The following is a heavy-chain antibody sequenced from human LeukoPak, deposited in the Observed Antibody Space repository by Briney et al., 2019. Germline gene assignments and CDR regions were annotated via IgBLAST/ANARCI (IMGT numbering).Heavy chain of an antibody. CDR1: GYTFTSYD. Sequence: ASVKVSCTASGYTFTSYDINWVRQATGQGLEWMGWMSPNSGNTGYAQKFQGRVTMTRNTSISTAYMQLSSLRSEDTAVYYCARGPPNWGFDYGGQGTLVTVSS. V-gene: IGHV1-8*01. CDR2: MSPNSGNT. J-gene: IGHJ4*02. CDR3: ARGPPNWGFDY. D-gene: IGHD7-27*01.